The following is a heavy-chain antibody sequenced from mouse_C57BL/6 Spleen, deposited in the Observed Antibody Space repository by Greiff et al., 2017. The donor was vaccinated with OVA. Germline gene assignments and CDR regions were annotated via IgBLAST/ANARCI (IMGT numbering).Heavy chain of an antibody. CDR2: IYPGDGDN. V-gene: IGHV1-82*01. J-gene: IGHJ4*01. CDR1: GYAFSSSW. CDR3: ARGGYYGSSYVGYAMDY. Sequence: QVQLKESGPELVKPGASVKISCKASGYAFSSSWMNWVKQRPGKGLEWIGRIYPGDGDNNYNGKFKGKARLTADKSSSTAYMQLGILTSENPAVYFCARGGYYGSSYVGYAMDYWGQGTSVNVSS. D-gene: IGHD1-1*01.